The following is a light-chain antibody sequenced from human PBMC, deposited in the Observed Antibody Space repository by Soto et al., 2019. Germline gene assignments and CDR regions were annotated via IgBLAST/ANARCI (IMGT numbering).Light chain of an antibody. J-gene: IGKJ1*01. CDR3: QQYASSSWT. V-gene: IGKV3-20*01. CDR1: QSVSSSY. CDR2: GTY. Sequence: EIVLTQSPGTLSLSPGERATLSCRASQSVSSSYLAWYQQKPGQAPRLLIYGTYSRATAIPDRFSGSGSGPDSTLTISRLEPEDFALYYCQQYASSSWTFGQGTKVEMK.